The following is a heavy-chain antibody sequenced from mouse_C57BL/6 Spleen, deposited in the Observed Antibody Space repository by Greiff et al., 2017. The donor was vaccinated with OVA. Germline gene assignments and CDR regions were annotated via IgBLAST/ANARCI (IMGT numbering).Heavy chain of an antibody. CDR1: GYTFTSYW. V-gene: IGHV1-55*01. D-gene: IGHD1-1*01. Sequence: VQLQQPGAELVKPGASVKMSCKASGYTFTSYWITWVKQRPGQGLEWIGDIYPGSGSTNYNEKFKSKATLTVDTSSSTAYMQLSSLTSEDSAVYYCASPRIYYYGSSYGFDYWGQGTTLTVSS. CDR3: ASPRIYYYGSSYGFDY. CDR2: IYPGSGST. J-gene: IGHJ2*01.